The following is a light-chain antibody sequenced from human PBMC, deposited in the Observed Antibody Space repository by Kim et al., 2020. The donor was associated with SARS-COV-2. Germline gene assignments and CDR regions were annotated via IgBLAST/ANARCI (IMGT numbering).Light chain of an antibody. CDR1: QTINRY. CDR2: GAS. J-gene: IGKJ1*01. V-gene: IGKV1-39*01. CDR3: LQSYSNPRT. Sequence: ASVGDRVTIACRAGQTINRYLNWYQQRPRKAPTLLIYGASNLQSGVPSRFNGSGSGTEFTLTINSLQPEDFSTYYCLQSYSNPRTFGRGTKVDIK.